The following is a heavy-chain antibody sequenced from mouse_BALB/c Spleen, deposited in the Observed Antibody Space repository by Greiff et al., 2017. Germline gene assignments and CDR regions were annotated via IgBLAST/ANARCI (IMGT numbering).Heavy chain of an antibody. CDR3: ARKAYYRYDRLGYFDY. CDR2: IWGDGST. Sequence: QVQLKESGPGLVAPSQSLSITCTVSGFSLTGYGVNWVRQPPGKGLEWLGMIWGDGSTDDNSALKSRLSISKDNSKSQVFLKMNSLQTDDTARYYCARKAYYRYDRLGYFDYGGQGTTRTVSS. D-gene: IGHD2-14*01. CDR1: GFSLTGYG. J-gene: IGHJ2*01. V-gene: IGHV2-6-7*01.